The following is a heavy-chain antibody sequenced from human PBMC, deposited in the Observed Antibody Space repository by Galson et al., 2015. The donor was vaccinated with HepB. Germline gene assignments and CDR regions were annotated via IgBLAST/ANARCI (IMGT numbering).Heavy chain of an antibody. Sequence: LRLSCATSGYTFNNYWMHWVRQAPGKGLVWVSRIDNDGTGTDYGDSVKGRFTISRDNAKNTLYLVMSSLRADDTAVYFCARRQCIGASCYLDSWGQGTLVTVSS. V-gene: IGHV3-74*01. D-gene: IGHD4/OR15-4a*01. CDR2: IDNDGTGT. CDR3: ARRQCIGASCYLDS. J-gene: IGHJ4*02. CDR1: GYTFNNYW.